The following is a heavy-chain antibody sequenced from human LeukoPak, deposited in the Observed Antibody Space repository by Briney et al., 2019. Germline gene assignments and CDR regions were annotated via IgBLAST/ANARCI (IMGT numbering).Heavy chain of an antibody. J-gene: IGHJ4*02. D-gene: IGHD6-13*01. CDR1: GYTLTELS. V-gene: IGHV1-24*01. CDR3: ATTYSSSWYSFDY. CDR2: FDPEDGET. Sequence: ASVKVSCKVSGYTLTELSMHWVRQAPGKGLEWMGGFDPEDGETIYAQKFQGRVTMTEDTSTDTAYMELSSLRSEDTAVYYCATTYSSSWYSFDYWGQGTLATVSS.